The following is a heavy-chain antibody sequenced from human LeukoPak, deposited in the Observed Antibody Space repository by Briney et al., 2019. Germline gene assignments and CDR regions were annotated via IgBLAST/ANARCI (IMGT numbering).Heavy chain of an antibody. CDR1: GGSISSYY. V-gene: IGHV4-59*01. Sequence: SETLSLTCTVSGGSISSYYWGWIRQPPGKGLEWIGYIYYSGSTNYNPSLKSRVTISVDTSKNQFSLKLSSVTAADTAVYYCAREVEYSSSNWFDPWGQGTLVTVSS. D-gene: IGHD6-6*01. J-gene: IGHJ5*02. CDR2: IYYSGST. CDR3: AREVEYSSSNWFDP.